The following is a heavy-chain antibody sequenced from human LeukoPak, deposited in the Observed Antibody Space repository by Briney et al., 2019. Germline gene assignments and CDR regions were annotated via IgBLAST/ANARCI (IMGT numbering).Heavy chain of an antibody. Sequence: PGGSLRLSCAASGFTFSGKWMHWVRQAPGKGLVWVSRVKGDGSSTSYADSVKGRFTISRDNAKNTLYLQMNRLRAEDTAVYYCARSDYFDNWGQGTLVTVSS. V-gene: IGHV3-74*01. J-gene: IGHJ4*02. CDR2: VKGDGSST. CDR1: GFTFSGKW. CDR3: ARSDYFDN.